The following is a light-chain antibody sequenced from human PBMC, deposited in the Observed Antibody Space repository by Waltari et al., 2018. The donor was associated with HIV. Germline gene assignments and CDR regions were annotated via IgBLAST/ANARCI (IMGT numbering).Light chain of an antibody. Sequence: DIVMTQSPDSLAVSLGERATINCKSSLNISYHPINKNFLAWYQQKPGQPPKLLLYWASARKPGVPDRFVGSGSGTDFTLTINSLQAEDVALYYCQQYYSSRTTFGQGTKVEIK. J-gene: IGKJ1*01. CDR1: LNISYHPINKNF. CDR3: QQYYSSRTT. CDR2: WAS. V-gene: IGKV4-1*01.